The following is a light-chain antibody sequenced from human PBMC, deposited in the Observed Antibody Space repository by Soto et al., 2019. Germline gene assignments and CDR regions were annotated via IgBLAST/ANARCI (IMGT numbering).Light chain of an antibody. CDR1: SSDVGSYNL. Sequence: HSVLTQPASVSGSPGQSITISCTGTSSDVGSYNLVSWYQQHPGKAPKLMIYEGSKRPSGVSNRFSGSKSGNTASLTISGLQAEDEADYYCCSYAGSSTCVVFGGGTKLTVL. CDR2: EGS. V-gene: IGLV2-23*01. CDR3: CSYAGSSTCVV. J-gene: IGLJ2*01.